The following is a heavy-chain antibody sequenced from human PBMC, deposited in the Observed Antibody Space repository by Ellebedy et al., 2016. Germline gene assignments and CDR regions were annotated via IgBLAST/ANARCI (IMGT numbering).Heavy chain of an antibody. J-gene: IGHJ4*02. D-gene: IGHD6-13*01. V-gene: IGHV3-23*01. CDR2: VGVSADNT. Sequence: GESLKISCAASGFTFSSFAMSWVRQAPGKGLEWVSSVGVSADNTYYADSVKGRFTISRDNSKNILYLQMNSLRAEDTAVYYCAKARSGVAAAGTNYWGQGTLVTVSS. CDR3: AKARSGVAAAGTNY. CDR1: GFTFSSFA.